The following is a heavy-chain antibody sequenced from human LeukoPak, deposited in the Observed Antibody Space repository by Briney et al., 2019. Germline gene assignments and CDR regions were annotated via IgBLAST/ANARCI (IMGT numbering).Heavy chain of an antibody. CDR1: GFTFDDYA. CDR2: ISWDGGST. CDR3: AKGKNTGSYLSHVDY. D-gene: IGHD3-10*01. Sequence: GGSLRLSCAASGFTFDDYAMHWVRQAPGKGLEWVSLISWDGGSTYYADSVKGRFTTSRDNSKNSLYLQMNSLRTEDTALYYCAKGKNTGSYLSHVDYWGQGTLVTVSS. V-gene: IGHV3-43D*03. J-gene: IGHJ4*02.